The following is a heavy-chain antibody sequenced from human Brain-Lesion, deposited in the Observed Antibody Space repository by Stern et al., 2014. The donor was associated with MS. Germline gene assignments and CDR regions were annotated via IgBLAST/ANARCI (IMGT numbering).Heavy chain of an antibody. CDR1: GGSISSGGYY. CDR2: IFNSGST. CDR3: ARGRVVPGFQYYATDV. D-gene: IGHD2-2*01. Sequence: DQLVESGPGLVKPSQTLSLSCTVSGGSISSGGYYWSWIRQPAGKGLEWIGRIFNSGSTSHNPSLKRRVTISIDTSKNQFSLRLNSMTAADTAVYYCARGRVVPGFQYYATDVWGQGTTVIVSS. V-gene: IGHV4-61*02. J-gene: IGHJ6*02.